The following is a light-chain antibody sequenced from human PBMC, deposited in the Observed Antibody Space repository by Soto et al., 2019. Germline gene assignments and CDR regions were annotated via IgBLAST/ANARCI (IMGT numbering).Light chain of an antibody. CDR3: QQSYSNPLT. CDR2: AAS. J-gene: IGKJ4*01. V-gene: IGKV1-39*01. Sequence: DIQMTQSTSSLSASVGDRVTITCRASQSISNYLNWYQQKPGKAPKLLIYAASSLQSGVPSRFSGSGSGTDFTLAISSLQPGDFATYYCQQSYSNPLTFGGGTKVEIK. CDR1: QSISNY.